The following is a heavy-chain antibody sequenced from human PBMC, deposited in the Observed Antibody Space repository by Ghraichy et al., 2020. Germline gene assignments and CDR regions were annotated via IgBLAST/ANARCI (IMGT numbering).Heavy chain of an antibody. CDR2: IHHGGST. CDR3: VRNGYYALEY. CDR1: GGSISSGDW. D-gene: IGHD3-22*01. J-gene: IGHJ4*02. V-gene: IGHV4-4*02. Sequence: SETLSLTCAVSGGSISSGDWWSWVRQPPGKGLEWIGEIHHGGSTNYNPSLKSRVTISVDKSKNQFSLRLSSVTAADTAVHHCVRNGYYALEYWGQGTLVTVSS.